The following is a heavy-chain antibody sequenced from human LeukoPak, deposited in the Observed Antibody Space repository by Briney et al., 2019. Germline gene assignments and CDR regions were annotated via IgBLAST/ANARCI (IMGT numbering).Heavy chain of an antibody. Sequence: ASVKVSCKASGYTFTGYHMHWVRQAPGQGLEWMGRINPNSGDTNYAQKFQGRVTMTRDTSVSTAYVELSRLRSDDTAVYYCARDYCSSTSCLFDYWGQGTLVTVSS. V-gene: IGHV1-2*06. CDR2: INPNSGDT. D-gene: IGHD2-2*01. CDR1: GYTFTGYH. J-gene: IGHJ4*02. CDR3: ARDYCSSTSCLFDY.